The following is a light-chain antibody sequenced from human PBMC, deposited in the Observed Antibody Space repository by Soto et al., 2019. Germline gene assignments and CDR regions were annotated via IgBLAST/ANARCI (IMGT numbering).Light chain of an antibody. CDR2: EVS. Sequence: QSALTQPPSASGSPGQSVTISCTGTSSDVGGYNYVSWYQQHPGKAPKLMIYEVSKRPSGVPDRLSGSKSGNTASLTVSGFQAEDEADYYCSSYAGSNNLVFGGGTKVTVL. J-gene: IGLJ2*01. V-gene: IGLV2-8*01. CDR3: SSYAGSNNLV. CDR1: SSDVGGYNY.